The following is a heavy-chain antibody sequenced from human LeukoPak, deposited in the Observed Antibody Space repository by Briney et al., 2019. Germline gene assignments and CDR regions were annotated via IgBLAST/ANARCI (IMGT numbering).Heavy chain of an antibody. J-gene: IGHJ5*02. V-gene: IGHV4-59*08. CDR2: IYYSGST. D-gene: IGHD4-17*01. CDR1: GGSISSYS. Sequence: SETLSLTCTVSGGSISSYSWSRIRQPPGKGLEWIGYIYYSGSTNYNPSLKSRLTISVDTSKNQFSLKLSSVTAADTAVYYCARGMTTGPDPWGQGILVTVSS. CDR3: ARGMTTGPDP.